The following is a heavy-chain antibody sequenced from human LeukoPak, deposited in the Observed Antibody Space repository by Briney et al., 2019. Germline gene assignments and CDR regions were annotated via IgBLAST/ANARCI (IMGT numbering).Heavy chain of an antibody. V-gene: IGHV6-1*01. J-gene: IGHJ4*02. CDR2: IYYRSKWNN. CDR1: GDSVSSNSGF. Sequence: SQTLSLTCAISGDSVSSNSGFWNWIRQSPSRGLEWLGRIYYRSKWNNNYEVSVKSRITITPDTSKIQVSLQLNSVTPEDTAVYYCARGDSREIDYWGQGTPVTVSS. D-gene: IGHD6-13*01. CDR3: ARGDSREIDY.